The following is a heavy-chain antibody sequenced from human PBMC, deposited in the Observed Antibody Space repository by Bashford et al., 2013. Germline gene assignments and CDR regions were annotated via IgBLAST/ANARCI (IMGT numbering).Heavy chain of an antibody. CDR2: INPNSGAT. V-gene: IGHV1-2*02. CDR3: ARDLLDSQGRYFDL. Sequence: ASVKVSCRASGYTFSTYYMHCLRQVPGQGFEWMGSINPNSGATNYAQNFQGRVIMTRDPSISTVYMEVSSLRSDDTAVYYCARDLLDSQGRYFDLVGPWHPGHRLL. J-gene: IGHJ2*01. CDR1: GYTFSTYY. D-gene: IGHD2/OR15-2a*01.